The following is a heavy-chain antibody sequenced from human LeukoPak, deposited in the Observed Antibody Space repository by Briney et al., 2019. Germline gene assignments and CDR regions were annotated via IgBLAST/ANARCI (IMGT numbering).Heavy chain of an antibody. CDR1: GFSFSSYA. V-gene: IGHV3-23*01. CDR2: ISGSGGST. J-gene: IGHJ4*02. Sequence: PGGSLCLTCTASGFSFSSYALSWVRQAPGKGLEWVSTISGSGGSTYYADSVKGRFTISRDNYKHTVYLEMNSLRAEDTAVYYCAKDRSCTNDICHHYFDYLVQAT. CDR3: AKDRSCTNDICHHYFDY. D-gene: IGHD2-8*01.